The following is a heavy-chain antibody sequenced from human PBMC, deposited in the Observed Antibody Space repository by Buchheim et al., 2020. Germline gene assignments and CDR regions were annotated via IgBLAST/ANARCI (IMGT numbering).Heavy chain of an antibody. J-gene: IGHJ4*02. Sequence: EVQLLESGGGLVQPGRSLKLSCAASDFTFIDYAMSWVRQAPGKGLEWVSAISTSGDATYYADSVKGRFTISRDNSKNTLHLQMNGLRAEDTAVYYCARRGYNYGGAYWGQGTL. CDR1: DFTFIDYA. D-gene: IGHD5-18*01. CDR2: ISTSGDAT. V-gene: IGHV3-23*01. CDR3: ARRGYNYGGAY.